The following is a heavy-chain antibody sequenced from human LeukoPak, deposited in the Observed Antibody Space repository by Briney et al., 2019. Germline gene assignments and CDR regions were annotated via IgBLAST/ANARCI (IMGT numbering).Heavy chain of an antibody. CDR1: GYTLTELS. J-gene: IGHJ6*03. CDR3: ARDLRRYCSGGSCYSRLYYYYYMDV. V-gene: IGHV1-24*01. CDR2: FDPEGGEA. Sequence: ASVKVSGKVSGYTLTELSMHWVRQAPGKGLEWMGGFDPEGGEAIYAQKFQGRVTMTEDTSTDTAYMELSSLRSEDTAVYYCARDLRRYCSGGSCYSRLYYYYYMDVWGKGTTVTVSS. D-gene: IGHD2-15*01.